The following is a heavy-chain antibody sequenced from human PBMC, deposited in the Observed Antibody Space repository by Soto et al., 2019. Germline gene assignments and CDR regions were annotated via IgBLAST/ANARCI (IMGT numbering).Heavy chain of an antibody. CDR1: GDTFDIYG. Sequence: QVQLVQSGAEVKKPGSSLKVSCKASGDTFDIYGFNWVRQAPGQGLEWLGTIIPIFGTADYAQKFEGKVSITGDKSTSTAYMELAILTSEDSAIFYCARGGIHFYDDSGHAFDYWGQGTLITVSS. CDR3: ARGGIHFYDDSGHAFDY. J-gene: IGHJ4*02. D-gene: IGHD3-22*01. V-gene: IGHV1-69*06. CDR2: IIPIFGTA.